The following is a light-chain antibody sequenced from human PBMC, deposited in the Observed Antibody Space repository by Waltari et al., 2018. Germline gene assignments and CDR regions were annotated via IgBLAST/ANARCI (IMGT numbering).Light chain of an antibody. CDR1: HSISNNF. V-gene: IGKV3-20*01. CDR3: QQYGNSPIT. J-gene: IGKJ2*01. CDR2: SIS. Sequence: EIVLTQSPGTLSSSPGESATLSCRASHSISNNFLAWYQQRPGQSPRLLMYSISNRAPGIPDRFWGSGSGTDFTLTISRLEPEDFAVYYCQQYGNSPITFGQGTKLEIK.